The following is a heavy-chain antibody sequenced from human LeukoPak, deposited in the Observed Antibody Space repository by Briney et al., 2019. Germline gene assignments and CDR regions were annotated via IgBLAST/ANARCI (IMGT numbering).Heavy chain of an antibody. D-gene: IGHD5-12*01. V-gene: IGHV4-59*08. J-gene: IGHJ5*02. CDR2: IYYSGST. Sequence: SETLSLTCTVSGGSISSYYWSWIRQPPGKGLEWIGYIYYSGSTNYKPSLKSRVTISVDTSKNQFSLKLSSVTAADTAVYYCARHGVVATILNWFDPWGQGTLVTVSS. CDR1: GGSISSYY. CDR3: ARHGVVATILNWFDP.